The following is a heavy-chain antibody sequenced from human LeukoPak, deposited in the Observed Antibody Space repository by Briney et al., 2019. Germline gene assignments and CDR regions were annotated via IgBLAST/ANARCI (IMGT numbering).Heavy chain of an antibody. CDR2: IYYSGST. CDR1: GGSISSSSYY. J-gene: IGHJ6*03. CDR3: ARAYHYYYYYMDV. V-gene: IGHV4-39*07. Sequence: SETLSLTCTVSGGSISSSSYYWGWIRQPPGKGLEWIGSIYYSGSTYYNPSLKTRVTISVDTSKNQFSLKLSSVTAAHTAVYYCARAYHYYYYYMDVWGKGTTVTVSS.